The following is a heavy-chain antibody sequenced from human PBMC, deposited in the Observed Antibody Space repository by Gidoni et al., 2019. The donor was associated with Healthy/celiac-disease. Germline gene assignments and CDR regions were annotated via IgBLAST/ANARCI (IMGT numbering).Heavy chain of an antibody. Sequence: QVQLQQWGAGLLKPSETLSLTCAVSGGSFSGYYWIWIRQPPGKGLEWIGEINHSGSTNYNPSLKSRVTISVDTSKNQFSLKLSSVTAADTAVYYCARGGYSSGWQPLTNKPNWFDPWGQGTLVTVSS. CDR3: ARGGYSSGWQPLTNKPNWFDP. CDR1: GGSFSGYY. J-gene: IGHJ5*02. CDR2: INHSGST. V-gene: IGHV4-34*01. D-gene: IGHD6-19*01.